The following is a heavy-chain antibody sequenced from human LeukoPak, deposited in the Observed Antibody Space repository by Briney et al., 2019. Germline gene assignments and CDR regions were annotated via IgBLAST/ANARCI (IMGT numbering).Heavy chain of an antibody. CDR2: INPNSGGT. Sequence: GASVKVSCKASGYTFTGYYMHWVRQAPGQGLGWMGWINPNSGGTNYAQKFQGRGTMTRATSISTAYMELSRLRSDDTAVYYCARVRSGSYHPHYYYYMDVWGKGTTVTVSS. CDR3: ARVRSGSYHPHYYYYMDV. D-gene: IGHD1-26*01. CDR1: GYTFTGYY. J-gene: IGHJ6*03. V-gene: IGHV1-2*02.